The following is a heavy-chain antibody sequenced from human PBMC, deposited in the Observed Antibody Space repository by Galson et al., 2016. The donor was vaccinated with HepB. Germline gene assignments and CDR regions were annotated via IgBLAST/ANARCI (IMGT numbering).Heavy chain of an antibody. CDR3: ATPRGYSYGYWDDTTTDY. D-gene: IGHD5-18*01. V-gene: IGHV3-23*01. J-gene: IGHJ4*02. CDR1: GFTFSSYA. CDR2: ISGSGGNT. Sequence: SLRLSCAASGFTFSSYAMSWVRQAPGKGLEWVSAISGSGGNTYYADSVKGRFTISRDNSKNTLYLQMNSLRAEDAAVYYCATPRGYSYGYWDDTTTDYWGQGTLVT.